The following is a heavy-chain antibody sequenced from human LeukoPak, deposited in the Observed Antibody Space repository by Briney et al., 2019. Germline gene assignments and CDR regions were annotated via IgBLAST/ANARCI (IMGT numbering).Heavy chain of an antibody. D-gene: IGHD3-22*01. CDR3: ARYRLSDSPINWFDP. CDR1: GYSFSSFG. V-gene: IGHV1-18*01. CDR2: ISAYTGNA. J-gene: IGHJ5*02. Sequence: ASVKVSCKASGYSFSSFGITWVRQAPGQGLEWIGWISAYTGNAEYAQKFQGRVTLTSDTSTNTAYMELGSLMSDDTAVYYCARYRLSDSPINWFDPWGQGTLVTVSS.